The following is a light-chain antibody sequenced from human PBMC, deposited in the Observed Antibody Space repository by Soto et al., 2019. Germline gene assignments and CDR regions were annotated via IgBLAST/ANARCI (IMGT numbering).Light chain of an antibody. V-gene: IGKV3-20*01. J-gene: IGKJ1*01. CDR1: QSVTNNY. CDR2: GAS. CDR3: QQYNIYPWT. Sequence: EVVLTQSPGTLSLSPGERATLSCRASQSVTNNYFAWYKQKPGQAPRLLIYGASRRATGIPDRFSGSGSGTDFTLTISRLEPEDFATYYCQQYNIYPWTFGQGTKVEIK.